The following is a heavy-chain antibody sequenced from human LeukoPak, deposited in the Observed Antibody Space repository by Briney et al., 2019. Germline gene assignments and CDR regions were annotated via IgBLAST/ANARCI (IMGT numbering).Heavy chain of an antibody. CDR1: GGSFSGYY. J-gene: IGHJ4*02. Sequence: SETLSLTCAVYGGSFSGYYWSWIRQPPGKGLEWIGEINHSGSTNYNSSLKSRVTISVDTSKNQFSLNLSSVTAADTAVYYCARGLASGYPPIPFDYWGQGTLVTVSS. D-gene: IGHD3-3*01. CDR2: INHSGST. CDR3: ARGLASGYPPIPFDY. V-gene: IGHV4-34*01.